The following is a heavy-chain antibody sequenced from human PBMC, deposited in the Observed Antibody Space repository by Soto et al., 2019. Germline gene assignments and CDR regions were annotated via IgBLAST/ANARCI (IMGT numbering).Heavy chain of an antibody. CDR3: ARGKIDYTGRRGSWFDP. V-gene: IGHV4-34*01. CDR1: GGSFSGYY. D-gene: IGHD4-4*01. J-gene: IGHJ5*02. Sequence: SETLSLTCAVYGGSFSGYYWSWIRQPPGKGLEWIGEINHSGSTNYNPSLKSRVTISVDTSKNQFSLKLSSVTAADTAVYYCARGKIDYTGRRGSWFDPWGQGTLVTVSS. CDR2: INHSGST.